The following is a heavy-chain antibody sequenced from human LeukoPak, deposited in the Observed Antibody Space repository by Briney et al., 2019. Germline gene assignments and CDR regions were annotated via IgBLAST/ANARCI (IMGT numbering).Heavy chain of an antibody. V-gene: IGHV3-74*01. CDR2: INSDGSST. J-gene: IGHJ4*02. CDR3: ARLEIGGYSYGYFY. D-gene: IGHD5-18*01. Sequence: GGSLRLSCAASGFTFSSYWMHWVRQAPGKGLVWVSRINSDGSSTSYADSVKGRFTISRDNAKNTLYLRMNSLRAEDTAVYYCARLEIGGYSYGYFYWGQGTLVTVSS. CDR1: GFTFSSYW.